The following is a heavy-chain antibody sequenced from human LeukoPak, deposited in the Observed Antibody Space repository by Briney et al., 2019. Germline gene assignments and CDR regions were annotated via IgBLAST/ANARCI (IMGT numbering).Heavy chain of an antibody. D-gene: IGHD5-18*01. Sequence: PGGSLRLSCAASGFTFSNYAMNWVRQAPGKGLEWVSAISGRADSTYYAGSVKGRFSISRDNSKNTLYLQMNSLKTEDTAVYYCTTDSRYRYAYDHWGQGTLVTVSS. CDR1: GFTFSNYA. CDR2: ISGRADST. V-gene: IGHV3-23*01. J-gene: IGHJ5*02. CDR3: TTDSRYRYAYDH.